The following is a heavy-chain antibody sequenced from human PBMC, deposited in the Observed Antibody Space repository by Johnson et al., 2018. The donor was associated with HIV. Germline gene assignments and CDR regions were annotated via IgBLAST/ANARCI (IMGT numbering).Heavy chain of an antibody. CDR3: ARALGYCSGGSCPLDAFDI. V-gene: IGHV3-13*01. CDR1: GFTFDDYA. J-gene: IGHJ3*02. Sequence: VQLVESGGGLVQPGRSLRLSCAASGFTFDDYAMHWVRQAPGKGLEWVSAIGTAGDTYYPGSVKDRFTISRENAKTSLYLQMGSLRAEDMAVYYCARALGYCSGGSCPLDAFDIWGQGTMVTVSS. CDR2: IGTAGDT. D-gene: IGHD2-15*01.